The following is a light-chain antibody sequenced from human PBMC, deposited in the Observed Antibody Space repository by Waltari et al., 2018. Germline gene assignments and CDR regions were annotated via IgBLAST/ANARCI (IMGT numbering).Light chain of an antibody. Sequence: ETVMTQSPATLSVSPGERATLSCSASHKVTRNIAGYQQNPGQAPSLLIYAASTRATGIPDRFSGSGSGTAVTLTISSLQSEDFAVYYCQQYDNWPPWTFGQGTRVEVK. CDR3: QQYDNWPPWT. J-gene: IGKJ1*01. CDR2: AAS. CDR1: HKVTRN. V-gene: IGKV3-15*01.